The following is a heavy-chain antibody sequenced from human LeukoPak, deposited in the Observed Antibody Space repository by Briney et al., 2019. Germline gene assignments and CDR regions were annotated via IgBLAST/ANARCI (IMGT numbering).Heavy chain of an antibody. CDR1: GGSFSGYY. J-gene: IGHJ3*02. CDR2: INHSGST. V-gene: IGHV4-34*01. D-gene: IGHD3-22*01. CDR3: ARSNYYDIIRAFDI. Sequence: PSETLSLTCAVYGGSFSGYYWSWIRQPPGKGLEWIGEINHSGSTNYNPSLKSRVTISVDTSKNQFSLKLTSVTAADTAVYYCARSNYYDIIRAFDIWGQGTMVTVSS.